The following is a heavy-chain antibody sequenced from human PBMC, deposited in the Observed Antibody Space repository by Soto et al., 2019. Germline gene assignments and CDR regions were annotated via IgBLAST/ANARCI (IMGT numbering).Heavy chain of an antibody. CDR3: AREVGHIVVVVAAYFDY. Sequence: GGSLRLSCAASGFTFSSYWMSWVRQAPGKGLEWVANIKQDGSEKYYVDSVKGRFTISRDNAKNSLYLQMNSLRAEDTAVYYCAREVGHIVVVVAAYFDYWGQGTLVTVSS. CDR1: GFTFSSYW. D-gene: IGHD2-15*01. J-gene: IGHJ4*02. V-gene: IGHV3-7*01. CDR2: IKQDGSEK.